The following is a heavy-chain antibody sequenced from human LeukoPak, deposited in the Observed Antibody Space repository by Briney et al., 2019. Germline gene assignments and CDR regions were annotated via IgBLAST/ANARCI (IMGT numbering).Heavy chain of an antibody. Sequence: GGSLRLSCAASGFTFSSYSMNWVRQAPGKGLEWVSSIGSSSSYIYYADSVKGRFTISRDNSKNTLYLQMSSLRAKDTAMYYCAREGNSGYYPYWGQGILVTVSS. V-gene: IGHV3-21*01. J-gene: IGHJ4*02. CDR2: IGSSSSYI. D-gene: IGHD3-22*01. CDR1: GFTFSSYS. CDR3: AREGNSGYYPY.